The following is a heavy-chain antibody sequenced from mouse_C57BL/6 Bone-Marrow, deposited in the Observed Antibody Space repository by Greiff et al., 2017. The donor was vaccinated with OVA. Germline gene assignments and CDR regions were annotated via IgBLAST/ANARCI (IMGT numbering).Heavy chain of an antibody. V-gene: IGHV1-7*01. D-gene: IGHD2-2*01. CDR3: ARGAGLPLYAMYY. J-gene: IGHJ4*01. CDR1: GYTFTSYW. Sequence: QVQLQQSGAELAKPGASVKLSCKASGYTFTSYWMHWVKQRPGQGLEWIGYINPSSGYTKYNQKFKDKATLTADKSSSTDYMQLSSLTYEDSAVYYCARGAGLPLYAMYYWGQGTSVTVSS. CDR2: INPSSGYT.